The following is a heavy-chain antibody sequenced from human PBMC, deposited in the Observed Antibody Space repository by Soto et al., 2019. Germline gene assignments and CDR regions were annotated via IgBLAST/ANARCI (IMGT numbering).Heavy chain of an antibody. CDR3: AGSYVLRYFDRAFDI. D-gene: IGHD3-9*01. Sequence: GGSLRLSCAASGFTFSSYSMNWVRQAPGKGLEWVSYISSSSSTIYYADSVKGRFTISRDNAKNPLYLQMNSLRAEDTAVYYCAGSYVLRYFDRAFDIWGQGTMVTVSS. J-gene: IGHJ3*02. CDR1: GFTFSSYS. V-gene: IGHV3-48*01. CDR2: ISSSSSTI.